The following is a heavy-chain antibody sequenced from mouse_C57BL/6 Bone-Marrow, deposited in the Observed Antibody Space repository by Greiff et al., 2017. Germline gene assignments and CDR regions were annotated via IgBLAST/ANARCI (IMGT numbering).Heavy chain of an antibody. CDR3: ARSDDYDGFAY. D-gene: IGHD2-4*01. V-gene: IGHV1-50*01. J-gene: IGHJ3*01. Sequence: QVHVKQPGAELVKPGASVKLSCKASGYTFTSYWMQWVKQRPGQGLEWIGEIDPSDSYTNYNQKFKGKATLTVDTSSSTAYMQLSSLTSEDSAVYYCARSDDYDGFAYWGQGTLVTVSA. CDR2: IDPSDSYT. CDR1: GYTFTSYW.